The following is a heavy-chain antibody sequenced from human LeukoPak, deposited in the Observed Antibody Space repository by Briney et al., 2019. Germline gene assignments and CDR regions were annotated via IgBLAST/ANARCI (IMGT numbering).Heavy chain of an antibody. J-gene: IGHJ3*02. CDR1: GGSISSGGYY. Sequence: PSETLSLTCTVSGGSISSGGYYWSWIRQPPGKGLEWIGHIFYSGSTNYNPSLKSRVTISLVMSKNQISLKLSSVTTADTAMYYCARTDDAFHIWGHGTTVTVSS. CDR2: IFYSGST. CDR3: ARTDDAFHI. V-gene: IGHV4-61*08. D-gene: IGHD2-21*02.